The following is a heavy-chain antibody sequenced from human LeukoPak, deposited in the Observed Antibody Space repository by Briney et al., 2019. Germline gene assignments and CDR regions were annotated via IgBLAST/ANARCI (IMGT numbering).Heavy chain of an antibody. J-gene: IGHJ4*02. CDR2: INPNSGGT. D-gene: IGHD3-10*01. V-gene: IGHV1-2*02. Sequence: ASVKVSCKASGYTFTGYYMHWVRQAPGQGLGWMGWINPNSGGTNYAQKFQGRVTMTRDTSISTAYMELSRLRSDDTAVYYCARDSRISGSGSYYGYWGQGTLVTVSS. CDR1: GYTFTGYY. CDR3: ARDSRISGSGSYYGY.